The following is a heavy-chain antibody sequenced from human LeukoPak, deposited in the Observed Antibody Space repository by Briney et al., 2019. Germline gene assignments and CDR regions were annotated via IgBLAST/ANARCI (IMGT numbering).Heavy chain of an antibody. D-gene: IGHD3-9*01. CDR3: AKVGSIRYFDWLLSLYFDY. CDR1: GFTFNSYA. J-gene: IGHJ4*02. V-gene: IGHV3-23*01. Sequence: GGSLRLSCAASGFTFNSYAMSWVRQAPGKGLEWVSAISGSGGSTYYADSVKGRFTISRDNSKNTLYLQMNSLRAEDTAVYYCAKVGSIRYFDWLLSLYFDYWGQGTLVTVSS. CDR2: ISGSGGST.